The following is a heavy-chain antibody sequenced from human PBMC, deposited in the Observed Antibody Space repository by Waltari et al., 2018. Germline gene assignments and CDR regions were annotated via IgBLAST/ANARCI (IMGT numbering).Heavy chain of an antibody. Sequence: EVQLVESGGGLVQPGRSLRLSCTASGFTFGDYAMSWFRQAPGKGLEWVGFIRSKAYGGTTEYAASVKGRCTISRDDSKSIAYLQMNSLKTEDTAVYYCTRSGDYYYYYGMDVWGQGTTGTVSS. D-gene: IGHD7-27*01. CDR3: TRSGDYYYYYGMDV. J-gene: IGHJ6*02. V-gene: IGHV3-49*03. CDR1: GFTFGDYA. CDR2: IRSKAYGGTT.